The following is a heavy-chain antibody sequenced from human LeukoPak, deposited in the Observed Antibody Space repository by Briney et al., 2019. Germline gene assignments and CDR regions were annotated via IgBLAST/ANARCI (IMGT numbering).Heavy chain of an antibody. CDR3: ARVLSGRGSLYSYYYYMDV. Sequence: GGSLRLSCAASGFTFSSYAMSWVRQAPGKGLEWVSAFSGSGGNTYYADSVKGRFTFSRDNSKNTLYLQMNSLRAEDTAVYYCARVLSGRGSLYSYYYYMDVWGKGTTVTISS. D-gene: IGHD3-10*01. CDR1: GFTFSSYA. CDR2: FSGSGGNT. V-gene: IGHV3-23*01. J-gene: IGHJ6*03.